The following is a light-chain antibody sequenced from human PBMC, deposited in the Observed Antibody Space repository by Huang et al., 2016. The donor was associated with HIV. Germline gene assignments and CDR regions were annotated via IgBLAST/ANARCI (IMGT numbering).Light chain of an antibody. CDR2: DAS. CDR3: QQLFNSIT. CDR1: QRITSY. J-gene: IGKJ5*01. Sequence: EIVLTQSPAPLSLSPGERATLSCRASQRITSYLAWYHQKPGQPPRLLIYDASNRATGIPARFSGSGSGTDFTLTISRLEREDFAVYDCQQLFNSITFGQGTRLEIK. V-gene: IGKV3-11*01.